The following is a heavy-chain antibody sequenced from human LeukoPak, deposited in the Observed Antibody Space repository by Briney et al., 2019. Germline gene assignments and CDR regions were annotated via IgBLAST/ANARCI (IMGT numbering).Heavy chain of an antibody. CDR2: IYYSGST. V-gene: IGHV4-59*01. CDR3: ARGASGYSYG. Sequence: SETLSLTCTVSGGSITSYYWSWIRQPPGKGLEWIGYIYYSGSTNYNPSLKSRVTISIDTSKNQFSLNLSSVTAADTAVYYCARGASGYSYGWGQGTLVTVSS. J-gene: IGHJ4*02. D-gene: IGHD5-18*01. CDR1: GGSITSYY.